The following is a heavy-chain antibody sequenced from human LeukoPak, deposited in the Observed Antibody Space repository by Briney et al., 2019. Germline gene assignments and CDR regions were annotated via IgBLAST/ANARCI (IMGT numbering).Heavy chain of an antibody. J-gene: IGHJ4*02. Sequence: GASVKVSCKASGGTFSSYAISWVRQAPGQRLEWMGWINAGNGNTRYSQRFQGRVTITRDTSASTVYMEVTSLRSEDTAVYYCARGIWSRTVSSYYFDYWGQGTLVTVSS. D-gene: IGHD3-3*01. CDR2: INAGNGNT. V-gene: IGHV1-3*01. CDR1: GGTFSSYA. CDR3: ARGIWSRTVSSYYFDY.